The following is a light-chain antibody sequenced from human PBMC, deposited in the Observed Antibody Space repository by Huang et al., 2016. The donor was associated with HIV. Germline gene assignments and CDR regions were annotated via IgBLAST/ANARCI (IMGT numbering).Light chain of an antibody. V-gene: IGKV3-15*01. CDR1: QSVSSN. J-gene: IGKJ1*01. CDR2: GAS. Sequence: EIVMTQSPATLSVSPGERATLSCRASQSVSSNLAWYQQKPGQAPRLLIYGASTRGTGIPARFSGSGSGTEFTLTISSPQSEDFAVYYCQQYNNWPQTFGQGTKVEIK. CDR3: QQYNNWPQT.